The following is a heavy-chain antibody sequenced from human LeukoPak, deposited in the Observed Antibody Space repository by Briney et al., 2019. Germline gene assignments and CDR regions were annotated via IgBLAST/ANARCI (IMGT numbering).Heavy chain of an antibody. J-gene: IGHJ4*02. V-gene: IGHV3-7*01. CDR3: AKPFASGWTPLDY. CDR1: GFTFSSYW. D-gene: IGHD6-19*01. Sequence: GSLRLSCAASGFTFSSYWMSWVRQYPGKGLEWVANIKQDGSDKNYVDSVKGRFTISRDNAKNSLYLQMNSLRAEDTAIYYCAKPFASGWTPLDYWGQGTLVTVSS. CDR2: IKQDGSDK.